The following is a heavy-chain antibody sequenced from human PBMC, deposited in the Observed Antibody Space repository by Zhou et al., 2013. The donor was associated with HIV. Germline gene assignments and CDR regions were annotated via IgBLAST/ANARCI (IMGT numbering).Heavy chain of an antibody. D-gene: IGHD2-21*01. Sequence: QVQLVQSGAEVKKPGSSVKVSCKASGGTFSSYAISWVRQAPGQGLEWMGRIIPILGIANYAQKFQGRVTITADKSTSTAYMELSSLRSEDTAVYYCARDSEHIVVVIAIPYYYYYMDVWGKGTTVTVSS. CDR1: GGTFSSYA. CDR3: ARDSEHIVVVIAIPYYYYYMDV. J-gene: IGHJ6*03. CDR2: IIPILGIA. V-gene: IGHV1-69*04.